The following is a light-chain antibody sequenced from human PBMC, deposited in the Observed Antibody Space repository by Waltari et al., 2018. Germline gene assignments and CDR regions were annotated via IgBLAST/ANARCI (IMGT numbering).Light chain of an antibody. J-gene: IGKJ2*03. CDR2: AAS. CDR3: QQDYTTPYS. CDR1: QGINKE. Sequence: DIQMTQSPSSLSASVGDRVPVTCRASQGINKELSWYQQKQGKAPTLLIYAASTLQTGVLSRFSGSGSGTDFTLTISSLRPEDVATYYCQQDYTTPYSFGQGTKVEIK. V-gene: IGKV1-27*01.